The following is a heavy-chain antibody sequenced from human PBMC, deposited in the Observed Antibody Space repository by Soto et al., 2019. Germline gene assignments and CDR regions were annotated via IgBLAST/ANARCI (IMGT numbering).Heavy chain of an antibody. CDR1: GGSISSYY. CDR3: ADDDYVWGSYRSGYYYYGMDV. D-gene: IGHD3-16*02. CDR2: IYYSGST. V-gene: IGHV4-59*01. Sequence: PSETLSLTCTVSGGSISSYYWSWIRQPPGKGLEWIGYIYYSGSTNYNPSLKSRVTISVDTSKNQFSLKLSSVTAADTAVYYCADDDYVWGSYRSGYYYYGMDVWGQGTTVTVSS. J-gene: IGHJ6*02.